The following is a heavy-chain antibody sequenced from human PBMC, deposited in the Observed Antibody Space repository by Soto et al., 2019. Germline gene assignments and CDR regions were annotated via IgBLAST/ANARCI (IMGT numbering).Heavy chain of an antibody. CDR3: ASDQDVSNYLGMDV. Sequence: QVQLVQSGAEVKKPGSSVKVSCKASGGTFSSYAISWVRQAPGQGLEWMGGIIPIFGTANYAQKFQGRVTITADESTSTAYMALGSLRSEETPVSSCASDQDVSNYLGMDVWGQGTTVTVS. CDR2: IIPIFGTA. V-gene: IGHV1-69*12. CDR1: GGTFSSYA. D-gene: IGHD3-22*01. J-gene: IGHJ6*02.